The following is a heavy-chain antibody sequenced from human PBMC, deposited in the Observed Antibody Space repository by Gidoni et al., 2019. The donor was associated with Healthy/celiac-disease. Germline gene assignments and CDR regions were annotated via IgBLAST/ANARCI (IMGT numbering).Heavy chain of an antibody. CDR1: GYTFTSYA. CDR2: INAGNGNT. Sequence: QVQLVQSGAEVKKPGASVKVSCKASGYTFTSYAMHWVRQAPGQRLEWMGWINAGNGNTKYSQKFQGRVTITRDTSASTAYMELSSLRSEDTAVYYCARGRKTGDDAFDIWGQGTMVTVSS. V-gene: IGHV1-3*01. J-gene: IGHJ3*02. CDR3: ARGRKTGDDAFDI. D-gene: IGHD1-1*01.